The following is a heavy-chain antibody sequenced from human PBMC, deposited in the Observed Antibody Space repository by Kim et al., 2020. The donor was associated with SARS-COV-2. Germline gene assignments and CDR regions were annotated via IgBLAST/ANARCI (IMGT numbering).Heavy chain of an antibody. J-gene: IGHJ4*02. CDR3: AAFHGLGDCYPS. V-gene: IGHV3-30*03. CDR1: GFTFSTFG. D-gene: IGHD2-21*02. Sequence: GGSLRLSCVASGFTFSTFGMHWVRQAPGKGLEWVTCISSDGSNRNYADSVKGRFTVSRDNSKSTLYLQMNSLRAEDTAGYYCAAFHGLGDCYPSWGQGTPVTVSS. CDR2: ISSDGSNR.